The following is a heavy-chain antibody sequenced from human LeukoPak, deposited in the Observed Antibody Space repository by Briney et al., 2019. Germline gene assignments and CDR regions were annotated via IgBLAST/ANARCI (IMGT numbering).Heavy chain of an antibody. CDR3: ARQGGWGGAASLIEY. D-gene: IGHD1-26*01. CDR1: GVSISTSTYY. V-gene: IGHV4-39*01. Sequence: PSETLSLTCTVSGVSISTSTYYWAWIRQPPGKGLEWIGSMFYRGSTYYNASLKSRVTISVDTSKNQLSLNLSSVTASDTAIFYCARQGGWGGAASLIEYWGQGTLVTVSS. J-gene: IGHJ4*02. CDR2: MFYRGST.